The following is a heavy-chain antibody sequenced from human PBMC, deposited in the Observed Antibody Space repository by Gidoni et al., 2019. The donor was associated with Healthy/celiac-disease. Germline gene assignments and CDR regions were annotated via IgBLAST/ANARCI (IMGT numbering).Heavy chain of an antibody. CDR1: GGSFSGYY. D-gene: IGHD6-19*01. CDR3: AGDRIAVAGRGPRIDY. V-gene: IGHV4-34*01. J-gene: IGHJ4*02. Sequence: QVQLQQWGAGLLKPSETLSLTCAVYGGSFSGYYWSWIRQPPGKGLEWIGEINHSGSTNYNPSLKSRVTISVDTSKNQFSLKLSSVTAADTAVYYCAGDRIAVAGRGPRIDYWGQGTLVTVSS. CDR2: INHSGST.